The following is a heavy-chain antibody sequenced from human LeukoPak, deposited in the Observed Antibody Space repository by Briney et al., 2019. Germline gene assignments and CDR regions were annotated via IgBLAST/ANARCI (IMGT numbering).Heavy chain of an antibody. J-gene: IGHJ4*02. V-gene: IGHV1-69-2*01. CDR3: ATSLGIIRSTDYFDS. D-gene: IGHD2-21*01. Sequence: ATVKISCKTSGYTFSDYFMHWVQQAPGGDLRWVGRYDPENPGPIYADIFKGRLTITADTSAATVYMELSSLRSDDTALYFCATSLGIIRSTDYFDSWGQGTQVTVSS. CDR2: YDPENPGP. CDR1: GYTFSDYF.